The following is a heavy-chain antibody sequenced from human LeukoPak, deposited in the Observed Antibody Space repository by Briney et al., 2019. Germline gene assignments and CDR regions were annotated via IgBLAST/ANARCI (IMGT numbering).Heavy chain of an antibody. CDR3: ARALIRYGSGSSPFDY. Sequence: SETLSLTCTVSGGSISSGGYYWNWIRQDPGKGLEWIGNLYYSGTTYYNPSLKSRVTISVDTSKNHFSLRLTSVTAADTAVYYCARALIRYGSGSSPFDYWGQGALVTVSS. CDR2: LYYSGTT. J-gene: IGHJ4*02. D-gene: IGHD3-10*01. V-gene: IGHV4-31*03. CDR1: GGSISSGGYY.